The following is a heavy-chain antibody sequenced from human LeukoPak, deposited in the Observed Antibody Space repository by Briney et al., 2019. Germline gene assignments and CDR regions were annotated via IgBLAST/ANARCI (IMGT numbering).Heavy chain of an antibody. V-gene: IGHV1-8*03. Sequence: ASVTVSFKASVYIFTNYDVNWVRQAPGQGLEWLGWLNPNSENTDYAQKFQGRVTITRNTSISTAYLEMSSLRPEDTAVYYCARGARITIFGVVRSGTFDIWGQGTMVTVSS. J-gene: IGHJ3*02. CDR2: LNPNSENT. CDR1: VYIFTNYD. CDR3: ARGARITIFGVVRSGTFDI. D-gene: IGHD3-3*01.